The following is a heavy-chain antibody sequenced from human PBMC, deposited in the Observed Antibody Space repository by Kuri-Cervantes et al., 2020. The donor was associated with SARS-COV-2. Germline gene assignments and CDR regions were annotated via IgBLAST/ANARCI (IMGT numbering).Heavy chain of an antibody. D-gene: IGHD5-18*01. J-gene: IGHJ4*02. V-gene: IGHV4-61*01. CDR3: ARDNVDTAMGIDY. CDR2: IYYSGST. CDR1: GGSVSSGSYY. Sequence: SETLSLTCTVPGGSVSSGSYYWSWIRQPPGKGLEWIGYIYYSGSTNYNPSLKSRVTISVDTSKNQFSLKLSSVTAADTAVYYCARDNVDTAMGIDYWGQGTLVTVSS.